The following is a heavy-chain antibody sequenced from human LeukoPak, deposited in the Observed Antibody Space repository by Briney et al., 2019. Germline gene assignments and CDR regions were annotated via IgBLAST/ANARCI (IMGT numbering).Heavy chain of an antibody. Sequence: PGGSLRLSCAASGFTFSSYSMNWVRQAPGKGLEWVSYISSSGSTIYYADSVKGRFTISRDNAKNSLYLQMNSLRAEDAAVYYCARIGGYYYFDYWGQGALVTVSS. CDR2: ISSSGSTI. V-gene: IGHV3-48*04. J-gene: IGHJ4*02. D-gene: IGHD3-22*01. CDR1: GFTFSSYS. CDR3: ARIGGYYYFDY.